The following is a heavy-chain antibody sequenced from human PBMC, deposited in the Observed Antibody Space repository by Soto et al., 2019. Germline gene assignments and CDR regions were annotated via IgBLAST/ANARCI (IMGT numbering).Heavy chain of an antibody. CDR2: INGGSGGT. Sequence: QVQLVQSGAEVKKPGASVKVSCKASGYTFTTYAMHRVRQAPGQRLEWMGWINGGSGGTRYSQKFQDRVTLTRDTSASTAYMELSGLRSEDTAVYYCASHPWGGHSLDNWGQGTLVTVSS. CDR1: GYTFTTYA. D-gene: IGHD2-21*01. V-gene: IGHV1-3*01. J-gene: IGHJ4*02. CDR3: ASHPWGGHSLDN.